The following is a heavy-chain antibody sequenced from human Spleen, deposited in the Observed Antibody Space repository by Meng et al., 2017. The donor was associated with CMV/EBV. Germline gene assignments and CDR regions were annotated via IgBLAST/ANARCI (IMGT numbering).Heavy chain of an antibody. D-gene: IGHD5-18*01. V-gene: IGHV1-69*05. J-gene: IGHJ4*02. CDR3: ASSSREYSYGY. CDR1: GGTFSRYA. Sequence: SCKASGGTFSRYAISWVRQAPGQGLEWMGGIIPIFGTANYAQKFQGRVTITTDESTSTAYMELSSLRSEDTAVYYCASSSREYSYGYWGQGTLVTVSS. CDR2: IIPIFGTA.